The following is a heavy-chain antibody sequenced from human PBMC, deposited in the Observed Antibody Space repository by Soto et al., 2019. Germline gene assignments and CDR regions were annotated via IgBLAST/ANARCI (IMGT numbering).Heavy chain of an antibody. D-gene: IGHD4-17*01. CDR2: IYYSGST. CDR3: ARLGGDYNWYFDL. Sequence: PSVTLSLTCTVSGGSLSSGCYYWSWLRQHPGKGLEWIGYIYYSGSTYYNPSLKSRVTISVDTSKNQFSLKLSSVTAADTAVYYCARLGGDYNWYFDLWGRGTLVTVSS. CDR1: GGSLSSGCYY. J-gene: IGHJ2*01. V-gene: IGHV4-31*03.